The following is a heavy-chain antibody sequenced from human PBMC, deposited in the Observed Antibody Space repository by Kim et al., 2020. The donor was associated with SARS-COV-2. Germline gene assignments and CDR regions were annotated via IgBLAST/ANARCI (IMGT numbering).Heavy chain of an antibody. CDR1: GGSISSSSYY. J-gene: IGHJ4*02. CDR2: IYYSGST. Sequence: SETLSLTCTFSGGSISSSSYYWGWIRQPPGKGLEWIGSIYYSGSTYYNPSLKSRVTISVDTSKNQFSLKLSSVTAADTAVYYCAAIAARVALPFDYWGQGTLVTVSS. D-gene: IGHD6-6*01. CDR3: AAIAARVALPFDY. V-gene: IGHV4-39*07.